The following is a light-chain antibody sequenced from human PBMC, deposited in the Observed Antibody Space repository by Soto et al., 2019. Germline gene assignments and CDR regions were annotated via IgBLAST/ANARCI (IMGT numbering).Light chain of an antibody. CDR2: DAS. V-gene: IGKV1-5*01. CDR1: QTISTW. CDR3: QQYYDYRT. J-gene: IGKJ1*01. Sequence: DIQLTQSPPTLSASVGDRVTITFRASQTISTWMAWYQQKPGKAPKLLIYDASSLEVGVPSRFSGSGSRTEFTLTISSLQPDDYGTYYCQQYYDYRTFGQGTKVDIK.